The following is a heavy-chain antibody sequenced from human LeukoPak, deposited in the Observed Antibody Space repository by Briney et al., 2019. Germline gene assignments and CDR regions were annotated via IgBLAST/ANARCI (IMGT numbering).Heavy chain of an antibody. CDR1: GFTVSSNY. CDR2: IYSGGST. Sequence: GGSLRLSCAASGFTVSSNYMCWVRQAPGKGLEWVSIIYSGGSTYYADSVKGRFTISRDNSKNTLYLQMNSLRAEDTAVYYCARDRPTYYDSSGYSDYWGQGTLVTVSS. V-gene: IGHV3-66*01. CDR3: ARDRPTYYDSSGYSDY. J-gene: IGHJ4*02. D-gene: IGHD3-22*01.